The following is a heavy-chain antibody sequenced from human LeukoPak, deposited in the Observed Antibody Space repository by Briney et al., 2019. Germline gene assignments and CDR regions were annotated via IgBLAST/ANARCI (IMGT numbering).Heavy chain of an antibody. Sequence: ASVKVSRKASGYPFSTHYMYWVRQAPGQGLEWMGIINPSGGSTSYAQKFQGRVTMTRDMSTSTVFMELRSLRSEDTAVYYCARDQAVAGTLDYWGQGTLVTVSS. CDR3: ARDQAVAGTLDY. CDR1: GYPFSTHY. V-gene: IGHV1-46*01. J-gene: IGHJ4*02. CDR2: INPSGGST. D-gene: IGHD6-19*01.